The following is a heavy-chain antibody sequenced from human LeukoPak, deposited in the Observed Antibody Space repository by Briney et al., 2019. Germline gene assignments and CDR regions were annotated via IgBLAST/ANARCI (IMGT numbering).Heavy chain of an antibody. J-gene: IGHJ6*02. CDR3: ARDQGLTAPPPYGLDV. D-gene: IGHD5-18*01. V-gene: IGHV1-69*04. CDR2: IIPVLNIT. CDR1: GGTFSSSA. Sequence: SVKVSCKTSGGTFSSSAITWVRQAPGQGLEWMGRIIPVLNITTYAQKFQGSVTITADTSTSTVHMELSSLRSEETAVYYCARDQGLTAPPPYGLDVWGQGTTVIVSS.